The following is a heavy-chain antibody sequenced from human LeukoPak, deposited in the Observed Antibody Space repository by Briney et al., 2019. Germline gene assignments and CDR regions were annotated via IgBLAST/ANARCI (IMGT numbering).Heavy chain of an antibody. V-gene: IGHV3-53*01. D-gene: IGHD3-9*01. CDR3: ARYRAYYDILTGYLDDAFDI. CDR2: IYSGGST. Sequence: GGSLRLSCAASGFTVSSNYMSWVRQAPGKGLEWVSVIYSGGSTYYADSVKGRFTISRDNSKNTLYLQMNSLRAEDTAVYYCARYRAYYDILTGYLDDAFDIWGQGTMVTVSS. CDR1: GFTVSSNY. J-gene: IGHJ3*02.